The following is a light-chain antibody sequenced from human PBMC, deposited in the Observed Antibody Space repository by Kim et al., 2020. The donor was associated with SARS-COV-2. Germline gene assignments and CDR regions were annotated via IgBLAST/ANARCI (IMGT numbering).Light chain of an antibody. CDR2: AAS. Sequence: DIVVTQSPRTLSLSPGEGATLSCRTSQSVNSNYIAWYQQKPGQAPRLLIHAASSRAAGIPDRFSGSGSGTDFTLTIRTVGPEDFVVYYCGQYGSSPRTFGQGTKVDIK. CDR3: GQYGSSPRT. J-gene: IGKJ1*01. V-gene: IGKV3-20*01. CDR1: QSVNSNY.